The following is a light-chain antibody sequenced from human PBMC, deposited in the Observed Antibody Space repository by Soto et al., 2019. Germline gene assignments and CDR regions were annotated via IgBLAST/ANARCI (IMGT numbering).Light chain of an antibody. Sequence: EIVMTQSPATLSVSPGERATLSCRASQSINYNLAWYQQKPGQVPRLLLYYASTRATGIPARFSGSGSGTEFTLTISSLQSEDFAVYYCQQYNSWPPITFGQGTRLEIK. CDR3: QQYNSWPPIT. CDR1: QSINYN. J-gene: IGKJ5*01. CDR2: YAS. V-gene: IGKV3-15*01.